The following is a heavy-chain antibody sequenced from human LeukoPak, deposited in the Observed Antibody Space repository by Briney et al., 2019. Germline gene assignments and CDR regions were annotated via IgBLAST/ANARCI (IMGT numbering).Heavy chain of an antibody. CDR3: ARAHTMIHTYGMDV. CDR2: IIPILGIA. Sequence: GPSVKVSCKASGGTFSSYAISWVRQAPGQGLEWMGRIIPILGIANYAQKFQGRVTITADKSTSTAYMELSSLRSEDTAVYYCARAHTMIHTYGMDVWGQGTTVTVSS. J-gene: IGHJ6*02. V-gene: IGHV1-69*04. CDR1: GGTFSSYA. D-gene: IGHD3-22*01.